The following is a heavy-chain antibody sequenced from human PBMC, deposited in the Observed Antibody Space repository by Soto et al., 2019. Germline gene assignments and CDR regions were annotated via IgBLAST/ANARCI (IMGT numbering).Heavy chain of an antibody. V-gene: IGHV3-30-3*01. Sequence: QVQLVESGGGVVQPGRSLRLSCAASGFTFSSYAMHWVRQAPGKGLEWVAVISYDGSNKYYADSVKGRFTISRDNSKNTLYLQMNSLRAEDTAVYYCARDVNALSVWGLAFDYWGQGTLVTVSS. CDR2: ISYDGSNK. D-gene: IGHD3-16*01. J-gene: IGHJ4*02. CDR3: ARDVNALSVWGLAFDY. CDR1: GFTFSSYA.